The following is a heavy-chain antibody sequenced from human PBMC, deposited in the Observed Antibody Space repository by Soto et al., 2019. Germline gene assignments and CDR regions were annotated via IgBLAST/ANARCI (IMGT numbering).Heavy chain of an antibody. CDR3: ARDRIVVVPAAPHPYYYYYGMDV. Sequence: SETLSLTCTVSGGSISSYYWSWIRQPPGKGLEWIGYIYYSGSTNYNPSLKSRVTISVDTSKNQFSLKLSSVTAADTAVYYCARDRIVVVPAAPHPYYYYYGMDVWGQGTTVTVSS. J-gene: IGHJ6*02. V-gene: IGHV4-59*01. CDR1: GGSISSYY. CDR2: IYYSGST. D-gene: IGHD2-2*01.